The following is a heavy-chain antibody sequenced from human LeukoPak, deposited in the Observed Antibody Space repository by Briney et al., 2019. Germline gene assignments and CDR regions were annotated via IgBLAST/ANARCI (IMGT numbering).Heavy chain of an antibody. CDR2: INFDGSST. D-gene: IGHD4/OR15-4a*01. V-gene: IGHV3-74*01. CDR1: GFTLSNYW. J-gene: IGHJ4*02. Sequence: GGSLRLSCAASGFTLSNYWMHWVRQVPGKGLVWVSRINFDGSSTNYADSVKGRFTIFRDNAKNTLYLQMNSLRAEDTAVYSCARANNFDYWGQGTLVTVSS. CDR3: ARANNFDY.